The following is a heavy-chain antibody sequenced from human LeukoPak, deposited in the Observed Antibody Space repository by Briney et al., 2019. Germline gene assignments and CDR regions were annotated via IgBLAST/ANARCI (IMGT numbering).Heavy chain of an antibody. CDR3: ARSEYSSSSSHFDY. V-gene: IGHV4-39*07. Sequence: SETLSLTCTVSGGSISSSSYYWGWIRQPPGKGLEWIGSIYYSGSTYYNPSLKSRVTISVDTSKNQFSLKLSSVTAADTAVYYCARSEYSSSSSHFDYWGQGTLVTVSS. J-gene: IGHJ4*02. D-gene: IGHD6-6*01. CDR2: IYYSGST. CDR1: GGSISSSSYY.